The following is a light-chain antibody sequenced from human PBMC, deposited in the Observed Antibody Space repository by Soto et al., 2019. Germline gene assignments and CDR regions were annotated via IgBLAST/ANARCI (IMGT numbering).Light chain of an antibody. CDR2: DAS. V-gene: IGKV3D-15*01. CDR3: QHYNSYSEA. CDR1: QSIRTS. J-gene: IGKJ1*01. Sequence: IVMAQSPATLSVSPGESATLSCRASQSIRTSLAWYQQKPGQAPRLVIFDASNRANGVPARFGGSGSGTDFTLTISSLQPDDFATYYCQHYNSYSEAFGQGTKV.